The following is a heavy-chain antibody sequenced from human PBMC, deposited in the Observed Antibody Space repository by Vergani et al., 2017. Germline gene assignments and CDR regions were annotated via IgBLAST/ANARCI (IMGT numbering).Heavy chain of an antibody. CDR1: GFTVSSNY. D-gene: IGHD5-12*01. V-gene: IGHV3-66*01. CDR3: ARALLYSGYDYPDY. Sequence: EVQLVESGGGLVQPGGSLRLSCAASGFTVSSNYMSWVRQAPGKGLEWVSVIYSGGSTYYADSVKGRFTISRDNSKNTLYLQKNSLRAEDTAVYYCARALLYSGYDYPDYWGQGTLVTVSS. CDR2: IYSGGST. J-gene: IGHJ4*02.